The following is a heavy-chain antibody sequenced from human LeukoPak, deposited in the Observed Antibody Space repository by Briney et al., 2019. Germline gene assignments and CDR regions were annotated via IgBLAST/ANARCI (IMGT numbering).Heavy chain of an antibody. D-gene: IGHD2-15*01. Sequence: PGGSLRLSCAASGFTFSDYYMSWIRQAPGKGLEWVSYISSSGSTIYYADSVKGRFTISRDNAKNSLYLQMNGLRAEDTAVYYCARVRGSSMFVDAFDIWGQGTMVTVSS. CDR2: ISSSGSTI. CDR1: GFTFSDYY. J-gene: IGHJ3*02. V-gene: IGHV3-11*01. CDR3: ARVRGSSMFVDAFDI.